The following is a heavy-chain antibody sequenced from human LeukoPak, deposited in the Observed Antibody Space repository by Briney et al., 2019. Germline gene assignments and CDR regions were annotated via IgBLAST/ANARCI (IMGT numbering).Heavy chain of an antibody. J-gene: IGHJ6*02. CDR1: GFTFSSYW. V-gene: IGHV3-7*03. D-gene: IGHD3-16*02. CDR2: IKQDGSEK. Sequence: GGSLRLSCAASGFTFSSYWMSWVRQAPGKGLEWVANIKQDGSEKYYVDSVKGRFTISRDNAKNSLYLQMNILRAEDTAVYYCARDRTEETYDYVWGSYRPSYYYYGMDVWGQGTTVTVSS. CDR3: ARDRTEETYDYVWGSYRPSYYYYGMDV.